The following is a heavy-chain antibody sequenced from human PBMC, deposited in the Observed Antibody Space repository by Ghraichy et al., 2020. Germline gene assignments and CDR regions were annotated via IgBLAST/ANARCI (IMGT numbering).Heavy chain of an antibody. CDR2: INHSGST. Sequence: SETLSLTCAVYGGSFSGYYWSWIRQPPGKGLEWIGEINHSGSTNYNPSLKSRVTISVDTSKNQFSLKLSSVTAADTAVYYCARGRGVRGVIRTYYFDYWGQGTLVTVSS. J-gene: IGHJ4*02. CDR1: GGSFSGYY. CDR3: ARGRGVRGVIRTYYFDY. D-gene: IGHD3-10*01. V-gene: IGHV4-34*01.